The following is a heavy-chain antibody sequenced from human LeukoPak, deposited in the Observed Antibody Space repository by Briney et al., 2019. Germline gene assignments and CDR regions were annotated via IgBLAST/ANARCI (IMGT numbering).Heavy chain of an antibody. CDR3: AREGGYQYYYAMDV. J-gene: IGHJ6*02. V-gene: IGHV3-21*01. CDR2: ISSSSSYI. CDR1: GFTFKTYT. D-gene: IGHD3-16*01. Sequence: GGSLRLSCAASGFTFKTYTMHWVCQAPGMGLEWVSSISSSSSYIFYADSVKGRFTISRDNAKNSLYLQMSSLRAEDAAVYYCAREGGYQYYYAMDVWGQGTTVTVSS.